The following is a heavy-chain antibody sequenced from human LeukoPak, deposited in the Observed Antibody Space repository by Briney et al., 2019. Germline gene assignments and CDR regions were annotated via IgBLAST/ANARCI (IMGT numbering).Heavy chain of an antibody. V-gene: IGHV3-30*18. CDR3: AKILNSGSYDY. Sequence: PGGSLRLSCAASGFTFSSYGMHWVRQAPGKGLEWVAVISYDGSNKYYADSVKGRFTISRDNSKNTLYLQMNSLRAEDTAVYYCAKILNSGSYDYWGQGTLVTVSS. J-gene: IGHJ4*02. CDR1: GFTFSSYG. D-gene: IGHD1-26*01. CDR2: ISYDGSNK.